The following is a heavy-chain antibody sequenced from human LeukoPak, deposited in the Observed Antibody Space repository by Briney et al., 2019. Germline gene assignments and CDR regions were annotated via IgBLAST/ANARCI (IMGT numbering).Heavy chain of an antibody. D-gene: IGHD3-22*01. CDR2: IYHSGST. Sequence: SGTLSLTCAVSGGSISSSNWWSWVRQPPGKGLEWIGEIYHSGSTNYNPSLKSRVTISVDTSKNQFSLKLSSVTAADTAVYYCARRYYYDGSGYYSHSFDYWGQGTLVTVSS. CDR3: ARRYYYDGSGYYSHSFDY. V-gene: IGHV4-4*02. CDR1: GGSISSSNW. J-gene: IGHJ4*02.